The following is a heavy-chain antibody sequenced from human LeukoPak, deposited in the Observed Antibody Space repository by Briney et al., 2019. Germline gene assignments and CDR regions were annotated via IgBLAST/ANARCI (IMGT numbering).Heavy chain of an antibody. V-gene: IGHV3-23*01. CDR2: ISGNGRST. Sequence: GGSLRLSCAASGFTFSSYAMSWVRQAPGKGLEWVSTISGNGRSTYYGDSVKGRFTISRDNSKNTLSLQMNSLRAEDTAVYYCAKEYYVLLVYALGGSFDYWGRGTLVTVFS. CDR1: GFTFSSYA. D-gene: IGHD2-8*02. CDR3: AKEYYVLLVYALGGSFDY. J-gene: IGHJ4*02.